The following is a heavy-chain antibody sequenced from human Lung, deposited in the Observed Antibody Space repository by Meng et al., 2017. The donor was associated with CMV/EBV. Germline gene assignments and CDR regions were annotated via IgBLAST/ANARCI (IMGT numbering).Heavy chain of an antibody. CDR3: ARESLHSGGYYAFDY. CDR2: INNSGST. CDR1: GGSFSGYY. D-gene: IGHD3-22*01. Sequence: AVYGGSFSGYYLSWIRQSPGKGLEWIGEINNSGSTNYIPSLRSRVTISLDTSNKQVSLRLTSVTAADTAVYYCARESLHSGGYYAFDYWGQGALSPSPQ. J-gene: IGHJ4*02. V-gene: IGHV4-34*01.